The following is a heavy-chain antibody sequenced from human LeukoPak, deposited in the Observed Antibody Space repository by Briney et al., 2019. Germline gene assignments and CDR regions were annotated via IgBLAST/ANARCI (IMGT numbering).Heavy chain of an antibody. V-gene: IGHV4-38-2*02. D-gene: IGHD5-18*01. Sequence: PSETLSLTCTVSGFSISSGHYWGWVRQPPGAGLEWIGSVYQSGTTYYNPSLKSRVTTSVDMSKNQFSLRLRPVTAADTAVYYCARIFIRNGYSSYFDCWGQGTLVAVSS. J-gene: IGHJ4*02. CDR1: GFSISSGHY. CDR2: VYQSGTT. CDR3: ARIFIRNGYSSYFDC.